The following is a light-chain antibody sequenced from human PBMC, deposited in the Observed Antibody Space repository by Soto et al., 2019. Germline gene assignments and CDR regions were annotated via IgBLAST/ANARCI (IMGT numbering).Light chain of an antibody. Sequence: QSVLTQPPSASGAPGQTVTISCSGRSSNIGSNYVYWYQQLPETAPRLLLYRADQRPSGIPDRFSGSKSGTSASLAISGLGSEDEGDYYCAAWDDPLGGLVFGGGTKLTVL. CDR3: AAWDDPLGGLV. CDR2: RAD. CDR1: SSNIGSNY. V-gene: IGLV1-47*01. J-gene: IGLJ3*02.